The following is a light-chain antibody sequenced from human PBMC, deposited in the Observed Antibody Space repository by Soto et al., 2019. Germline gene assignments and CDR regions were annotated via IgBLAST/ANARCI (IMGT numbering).Light chain of an antibody. CDR1: SSNIGSNY. CDR3: AAWDDILSGVV. Sequence: QSVLSQPPSASWTPGQRVTISCSGSSSNIGSNYVYWYQQLPGTAPKLLIYRNDQRPSGVPDRFSGSKSGTSASLAISGLRSEDEADYYCAAWDDILSGVVFGGGTKLTVL. J-gene: IGLJ2*01. CDR2: RND. V-gene: IGLV1-47*01.